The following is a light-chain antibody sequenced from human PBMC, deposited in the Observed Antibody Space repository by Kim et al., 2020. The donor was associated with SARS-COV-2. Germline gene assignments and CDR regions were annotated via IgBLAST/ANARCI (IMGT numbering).Light chain of an antibody. V-gene: IGLV2-23*02. CDR2: DVK. Sequence: QSALTQPASVSGSPGQSITVSCTGTSSDVGNYDLVSWYQQHPGQAPKLLIYDVKKRPSGVSNRFSGSKSVNTAPLRISGLQAEDEAVYYCCSYAGDSLLVFGGGTKVTVL. CDR1: SSDVGNYDL. CDR3: CSYAGDSLLV. J-gene: IGLJ6*01.